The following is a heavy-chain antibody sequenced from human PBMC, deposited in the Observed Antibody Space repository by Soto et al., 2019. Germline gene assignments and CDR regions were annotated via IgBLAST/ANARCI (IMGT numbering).Heavy chain of an antibody. V-gene: IGHV3-23*01. D-gene: IGHD1-26*01. CDR1: GFTFSSHA. J-gene: IGHJ4*02. Sequence: EVQLLESGGGLVQPGGSLRLSCAASGFTFSSHAMSWVRQAPRKGPEWVSGVSESGGDTYYADSVKGRFTTSRDNSKNTLYLQMNRLRAEDTAVYYCAKVSWRTGSLGDFWGQGTLVTVSS. CDR3: AKVSWRTGSLGDF. CDR2: VSESGGDT.